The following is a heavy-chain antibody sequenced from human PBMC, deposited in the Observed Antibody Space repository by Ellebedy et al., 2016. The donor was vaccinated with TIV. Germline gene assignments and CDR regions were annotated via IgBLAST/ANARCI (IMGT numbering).Heavy chain of an antibody. CDR3: ASPTVNTSRDHYGMDV. Sequence: GESLKISCKGSGYSFTSYCIGWVRQIPGKGLEWMVIIYPGDSDTRYSPSFQGQVTISADKAISTAYLQWSSLKASDTAMYYCASPTVNTSRDHYGMDVWGQGTTVTVSS. D-gene: IGHD4-17*01. V-gene: IGHV5-51*01. J-gene: IGHJ6*02. CDR2: IYPGDSDT. CDR1: GYSFTSYC.